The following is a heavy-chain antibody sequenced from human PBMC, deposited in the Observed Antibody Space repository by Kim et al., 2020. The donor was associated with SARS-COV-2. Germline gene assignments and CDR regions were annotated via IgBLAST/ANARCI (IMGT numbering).Heavy chain of an antibody. CDR1: GGSISSGSYY. D-gene: IGHD3-22*01. Sequence: SETLSLTCTVSGGSISSGSYYWSWIRQPAGKGLEWIGRIYTSGSTNYNPSLKSRVTISVDTSKNQFSLKLSSVTAADTAVYYCSRGDNDYYDSSGYYPRDYYYGRDVWFRATTVT. V-gene: IGHV4-61*02. CDR3: SRGDNDYYDSSGYYPRDYYYGRDV. J-gene: IGHJ6*02. CDR2: IYTSGST.